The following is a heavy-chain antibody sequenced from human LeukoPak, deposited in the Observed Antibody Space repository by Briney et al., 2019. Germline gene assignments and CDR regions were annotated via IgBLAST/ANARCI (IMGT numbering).Heavy chain of an antibody. D-gene: IGHD1-14*01. CDR3: ARHGTGQKAFNI. V-gene: IGHV4-59*08. Sequence: SETLSLTCTVSGDSISNSYWSWIRQPPGKGLEWIGQIHYSGGTIYNPSLKSRVTISVDTSKNQFSLKLSSGSAADTAAYYCARHGTGQKAFNIWGQGTMVTVSS. CDR2: IHYSGGT. J-gene: IGHJ3*02. CDR1: GDSISNSY.